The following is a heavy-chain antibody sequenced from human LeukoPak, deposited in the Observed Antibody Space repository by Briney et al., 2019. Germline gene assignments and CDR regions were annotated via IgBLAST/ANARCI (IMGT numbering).Heavy chain of an antibody. CDR2: IYYTGNT. CDR1: GGSINNSISY. CDR3: ARHGRYIYGRDY. J-gene: IGHJ4*02. D-gene: IGHD5-18*01. Sequence: SETLSLTCTVSGGSINNSISYWAWIRQPPGKGLEWIGSIYYTGNTYYKPSLKSRDTISVDTSKNQFSLKLSSVTAADTAVYYCARHGRYIYGRDYWGQGTLVTVSS. V-gene: IGHV4-39*01.